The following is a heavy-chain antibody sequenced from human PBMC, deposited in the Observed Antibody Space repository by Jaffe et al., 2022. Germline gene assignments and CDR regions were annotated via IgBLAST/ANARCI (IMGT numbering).Heavy chain of an antibody. V-gene: IGHV1-69*01. CDR3: ASHPLGYCSGGSCPTWYYYMDV. CDR1: GGTFSSYA. Sequence: QVQLVQSGAEVKKPGSSVKVSCKASGGTFSSYAISWVRQAPGQGLEWMGGIIPIFGTANYAQKFQGRVTITADESTSTAYMELSSLRSEDTAVYYCASHPLGYCSGGSCPTWYYYMDVWGKGTTVTVSS. J-gene: IGHJ6*03. D-gene: IGHD2-15*01. CDR2: IIPIFGTA.